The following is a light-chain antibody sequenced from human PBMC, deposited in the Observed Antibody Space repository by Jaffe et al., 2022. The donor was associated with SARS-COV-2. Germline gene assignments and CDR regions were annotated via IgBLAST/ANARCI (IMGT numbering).Light chain of an antibody. J-gene: IGKJ1*01. CDR2: AAS. Sequence: DIQMTQSPSSLSASVGDRITITCRASQSISRYLNWYQQKPGKAPKLLIYAASSLQSEVPSRFSGSGSGTDFTLTINSLQPEDFATYYCQKTNSNPWTFGQGTKVEIK. V-gene: IGKV1-39*01. CDR3: QKTNSNPWT. CDR1: QSISRY.